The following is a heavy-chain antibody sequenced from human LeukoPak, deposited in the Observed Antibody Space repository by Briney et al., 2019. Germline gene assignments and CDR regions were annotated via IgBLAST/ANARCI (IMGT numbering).Heavy chain of an antibody. D-gene: IGHD5-18*01. Sequence: GGSLRLSCAASGFTFSSYSMDWVRRAPGKGLEWVSSISSSSSYIYYADSVKGRFTISRDNAKNSLYLQMNSLRAEDTAVYYCARVKIQLWSYDNWGQGTLVTVSS. J-gene: IGHJ4*02. V-gene: IGHV3-21*01. CDR3: ARVKIQLWSYDN. CDR1: GFTFSSYS. CDR2: ISSSSSYI.